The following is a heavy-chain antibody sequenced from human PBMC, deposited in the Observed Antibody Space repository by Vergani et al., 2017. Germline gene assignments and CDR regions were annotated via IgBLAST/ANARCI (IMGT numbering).Heavy chain of an antibody. CDR2: INPNSGGT. J-gene: IGHJ3*02. Sequence: QVQLVQSGAEAKKPGASVKVSCKASGYTFTGYYMHWVRQAPGQGLEWMGWINPNSGGTNYAQKFQGRVTMTRDTSISTAYMELSRLRSDDTAVYYCARAAGTYYYDSSGYDAFDIWGQGTMVTVSS. V-gene: IGHV1-2*02. CDR3: ARAAGTYYYDSSGYDAFDI. CDR1: GYTFTGYY. D-gene: IGHD3-22*01.